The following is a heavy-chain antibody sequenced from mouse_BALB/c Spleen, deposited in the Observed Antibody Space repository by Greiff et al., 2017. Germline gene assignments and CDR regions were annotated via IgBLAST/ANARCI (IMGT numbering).Heavy chain of an antibody. Sequence: VKLVESGPGLVAPSQSLSITCTVSGFSLTSYGVHWVRQPPGKGLEWLGVIWAGGSTNYNSALMSRLSISKDNSKSQVFLKMNSLQTDDTAMYYCARESYYGSRYFDVWGAGTTVTVSS. J-gene: IGHJ1*01. V-gene: IGHV2-9*02. D-gene: IGHD1-1*01. CDR3: ARESYYGSRYFDV. CDR1: GFSLTSYG. CDR2: IWAGGST.